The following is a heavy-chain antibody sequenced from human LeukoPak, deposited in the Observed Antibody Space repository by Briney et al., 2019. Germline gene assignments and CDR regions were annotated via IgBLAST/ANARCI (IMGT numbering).Heavy chain of an antibody. CDR2: ISGSGGGT. V-gene: IGHV3-23*01. J-gene: IGHJ6*02. Sequence: GGSLRLSCEASGVTFSSYVMSWVRQAPGKGPEWVSGISGSGGGTYYADSVKGRFTISRDNSKNTLYLQMNSLRAEDTAVYYCAKGGVDSSDYYYYGMDVWGQGTTVTVSS. D-gene: IGHD3-22*01. CDR3: AKGGVDSSDYYYYGMDV. CDR1: GVTFSSYV.